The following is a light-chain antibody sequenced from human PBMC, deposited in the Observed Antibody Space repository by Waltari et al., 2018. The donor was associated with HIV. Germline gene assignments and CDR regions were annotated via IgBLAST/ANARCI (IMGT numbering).Light chain of an antibody. CDR1: QGVSSN. Sequence: EIVMTQSPAPLSVSHGQIATLSCRASQGVSSNLAGYQQKPGQAPRLLVYDASNRATCVPDRFSGSGSGTAFNLTISCLQSEDFAVYFCQQYETWPLYTFGPGTNVEMK. CDR3: QQYETWPLYT. J-gene: IGKJ2*01. V-gene: IGKV3-15*01. CDR2: DAS.